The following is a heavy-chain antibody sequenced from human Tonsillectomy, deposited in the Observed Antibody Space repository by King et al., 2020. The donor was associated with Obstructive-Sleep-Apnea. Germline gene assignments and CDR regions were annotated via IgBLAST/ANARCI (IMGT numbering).Heavy chain of an antibody. CDR2: IYGDGSST. Sequence: VQLVESGGGLVQPGGSLRLSCAASGFTFNIYWMHWVRQAPGKGPVWVSNIYGDGSSTTYADAVKGRFTISRDIAKNTLHLQMNSLRAEDTAVYYCARDRLYGMDLWGQGTTVTVSS. D-gene: IGHD6-19*01. J-gene: IGHJ6*02. CDR1: GFTFNIYW. CDR3: ARDRLYGMDL. V-gene: IGHV3-74*01.